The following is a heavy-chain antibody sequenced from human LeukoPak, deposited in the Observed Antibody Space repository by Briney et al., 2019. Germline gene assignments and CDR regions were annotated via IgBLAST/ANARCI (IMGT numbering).Heavy chain of an antibody. CDR3: ARGRGLSSSWYGDWFDP. CDR1: GYTFTSYD. Sequence: GASVTVSCKASGYTFTSYDINWVRQATGQGLEWMGWMNPNSGNTGYAQKFQGRVTMTRNTSISTAYMELSSLRSEDTAVYYCARGRGLSSSWYGDWFDPWGQGTLVTVSS. CDR2: MNPNSGNT. D-gene: IGHD6-13*01. V-gene: IGHV1-8*01. J-gene: IGHJ5*02.